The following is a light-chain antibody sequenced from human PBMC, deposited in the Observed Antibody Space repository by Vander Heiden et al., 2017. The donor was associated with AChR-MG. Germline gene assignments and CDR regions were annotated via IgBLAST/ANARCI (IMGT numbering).Light chain of an antibody. Sequence: SVLTQPPSASGTLGQRVTISCSGSSSNVGSNSVNWYQQLPGTAPKLLIYSNNQRPSGVPDRFSGSKSGASASLALSGLQSEDEADYYCAAWDDSLNGLLFGGGTKVTV. CDR2: SNN. V-gene: IGLV1-44*01. CDR1: SSNVGSNS. CDR3: AAWDDSLNGLL. J-gene: IGLJ2*01.